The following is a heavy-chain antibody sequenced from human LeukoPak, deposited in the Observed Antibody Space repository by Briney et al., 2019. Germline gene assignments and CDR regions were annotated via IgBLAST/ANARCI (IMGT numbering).Heavy chain of an antibody. CDR1: GFTFSSYG. V-gene: IGHV3-33*06. D-gene: IGHD3-22*01. J-gene: IGHJ4*02. CDR2: IWYDGSNK. CDR3: AKDAGLLLRIDY. Sequence: GGSLRLSCAASGFTFSSYGMHWVRQAPGKGLEWVAVIWYDGSNKYYADSVKGRFTISRDNSKNTLYLRMNSLRAEDTAVYYCAKDAGLLLRIDYWGQGTLVTVSS.